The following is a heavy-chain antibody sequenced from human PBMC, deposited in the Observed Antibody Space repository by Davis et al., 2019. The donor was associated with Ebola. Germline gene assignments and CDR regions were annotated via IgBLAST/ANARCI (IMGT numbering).Heavy chain of an antibody. J-gene: IGHJ3*02. CDR3: ARGVAATDI. D-gene: IGHD2-15*01. CDR1: GGSISSYY. CDR2: IYYSGST. Sequence: MPSETLSLTCTVSGGSISSYYWSWIRQPPGKGLEWIGYIYYSGSTNYNPSHKSRVTISVDTSKNQFSLKLSSVTAADTAVYYCARGVAATDIWGQGTMVTVSS. V-gene: IGHV4-59*08.